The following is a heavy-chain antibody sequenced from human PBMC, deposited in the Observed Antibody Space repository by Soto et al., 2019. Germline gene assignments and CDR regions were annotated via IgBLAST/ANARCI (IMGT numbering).Heavy chain of an antibody. Sequence: PSETLSLTCAISGGSSSSHSKSWVRQPPGKGLERIGEIHHDGSTNYNPSLKSRVTISGDTSKNHFSLELSSVTAADTAVYYCATYDVGTIIQDYWGQGTLVTVSS. V-gene: IGHV4-34*01. J-gene: IGHJ4*02. CDR1: GGSSSSHS. CDR3: ATYDVGTIIQDY. D-gene: IGHD2-21*02. CDR2: IHHDGST.